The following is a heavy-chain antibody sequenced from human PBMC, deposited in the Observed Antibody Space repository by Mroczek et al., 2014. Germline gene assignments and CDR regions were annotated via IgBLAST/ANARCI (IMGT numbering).Heavy chain of an antibody. J-gene: IGHJ4*02. V-gene: IGHV4-59*01. CDR2: IYYSGST. Sequence: KESGPGLVKPSETLSLTCTVSGGSISSYYWSWIRQPPGKGPEWIGYIYYSGSTNYNPSLKSRVTISVDTSKNQFSLKLSSVTAADTAVYYCAREWRGTMVRGVIDYWGQGTLVTVSS. CDR1: GGSISSYY. CDR3: AREWRGTMVRGVIDY. D-gene: IGHD3-10*01.